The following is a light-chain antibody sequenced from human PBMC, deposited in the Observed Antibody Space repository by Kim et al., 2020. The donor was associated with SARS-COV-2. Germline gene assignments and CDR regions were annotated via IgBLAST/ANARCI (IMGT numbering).Light chain of an antibody. CDR3: SSYTSSSALEGV. V-gene: IGLV2-14*01. CDR1: SSDVGGYNY. CDR2: EVS. J-gene: IGLJ3*02. Sequence: QSALTQPASVSGSPGQSITISCTGTSSDVGGYNYVSWYQQHPGEAPKLMIYEVSNRPSGVSNRFSGSKSGTTASLTISGLQAEDEADYYCSSYTSSSALEGVFGGGTKLTVL.